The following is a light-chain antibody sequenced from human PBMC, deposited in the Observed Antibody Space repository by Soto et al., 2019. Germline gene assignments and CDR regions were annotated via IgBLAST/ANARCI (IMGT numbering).Light chain of an antibody. Sequence: EIVLTQSPATLSLSPGERPPLSCRASQSVSSYLAWYQQYPCQAHRRLFYDSCNSATGIPARFSGSGAGTDFTVTFCSRKPEDFANYYCLFGIDWPPDAVGQVNKLEI. CDR2: DSC. CDR3: LFGIDWPPDA. J-gene: IGKJ2*01. CDR1: QSVSSY. V-gene: IGKV3-11*01.